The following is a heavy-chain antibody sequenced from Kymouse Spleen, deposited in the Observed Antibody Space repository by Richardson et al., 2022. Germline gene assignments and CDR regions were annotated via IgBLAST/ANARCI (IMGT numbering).Heavy chain of an antibody. CDR1: GGSISSSSYY. D-gene: IGHD3-10*01. Sequence: QLQLQESGPGLVKPSETLSLTCTVSGGSISSSSYYWGWIRQPPGKGLEWIGSIYYSGSTYYNPSLKSRVTISVDTSKNQFSLKLSSVTAADTAVYYCARHRITMVRGVMENYYYGMDVWGQGTTVTVSS. CDR2: IYYSGST. V-gene: IGHV4-39*01. J-gene: IGHJ6*02. CDR3: ARHRITMVRGVMENYYYGMDV.